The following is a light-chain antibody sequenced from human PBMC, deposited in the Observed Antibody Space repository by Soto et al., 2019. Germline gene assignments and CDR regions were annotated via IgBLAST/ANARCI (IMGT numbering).Light chain of an antibody. CDR1: SSDIGAYDS. J-gene: IGLJ2*01. V-gene: IGLV2-14*01. Sequence: QSALTQPASVSGSPGQSITISCTGTSSDIGAYDSVSWYQQHPGKAPKLLIYEVTTRPSGVSSRFSGSKSGNTASLTISGLQPEDETDYYCSSYTSSNTLLFGGGTQLTVL. CDR3: SSYTSSNTLL. CDR2: EVT.